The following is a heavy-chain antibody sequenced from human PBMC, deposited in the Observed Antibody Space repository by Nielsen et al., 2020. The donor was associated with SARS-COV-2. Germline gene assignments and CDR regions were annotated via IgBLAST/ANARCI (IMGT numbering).Heavy chain of an antibody. D-gene: IGHD5-18*01. CDR3: ARGFLRGCRNLGYFDY. V-gene: IGHV4-34*01. CDR1: GGSFSGYY. J-gene: IGHJ4*02. Sequence: SETLSLTCAVYGGSFSGYYWSWIRQPPGKGLEWIGEINHSGSTNYNPSLKSRVTISVDTSKSQFSLKLSSVTAADTAVYYCARGFLRGCRNLGYFDYWGQGTLVTVSS. CDR2: INHSGST.